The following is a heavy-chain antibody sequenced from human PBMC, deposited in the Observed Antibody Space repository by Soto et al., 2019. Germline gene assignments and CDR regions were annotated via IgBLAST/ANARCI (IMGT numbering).Heavy chain of an antibody. Sequence: EVQLLESGGGLEQPGGSLRLSCAASGFTFRDYAMSWVRQAPGKGLEWVTTITGSSSNLYYSDSVKGRFTISRDNSKNTLYLQMGSLTAEDTAVYYCAKGGAVYGLLTHDYWGQGTLVTVSS. J-gene: IGHJ4*02. D-gene: IGHD3-9*01. CDR3: AKGGAVYGLLTHDY. V-gene: IGHV3-23*01. CDR1: GFTFRDYA. CDR2: ITGSSSNL.